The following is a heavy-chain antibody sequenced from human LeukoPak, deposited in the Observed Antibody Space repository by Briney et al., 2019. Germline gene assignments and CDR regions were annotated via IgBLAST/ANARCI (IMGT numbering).Heavy chain of an antibody. J-gene: IGHJ6*03. V-gene: IGHV3-30*15. CDR1: GFTFSSFP. D-gene: IGHD1-7*01. Sequence: PGGSLRLSCAASGFTFSSFPMRWVRQAPGKGLQWVAVISNDGSNKYYPDSLKGRFTISRDNSKNTLYLQMSSLTAEDTAVYYCARGAGTTVYFIDVWGRGITVTVSS. CDR3: ARGAGTTVYFIDV. CDR2: ISNDGSNK.